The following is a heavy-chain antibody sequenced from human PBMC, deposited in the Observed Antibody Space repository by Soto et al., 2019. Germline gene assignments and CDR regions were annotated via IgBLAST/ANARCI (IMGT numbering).Heavy chain of an antibody. D-gene: IGHD3-22*01. CDR2: INPNSGGT. Sequence: RASVKVSCKASGYTFTGYYMHWVRQAPGQGLEWMGWINPNSGGTNYAQKFQGRVTMTRDTSISTAYMELSRLRSDDTAVYYCARGIAAYYDSSGYYDGLDYWGQGTLVTVYS. CDR1: GYTFTGYY. V-gene: IGHV1-2*02. J-gene: IGHJ4*02. CDR3: ARGIAAYYDSSGYYDGLDY.